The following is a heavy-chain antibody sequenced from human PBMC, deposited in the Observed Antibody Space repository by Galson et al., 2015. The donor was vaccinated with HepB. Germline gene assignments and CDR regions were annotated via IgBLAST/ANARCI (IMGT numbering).Heavy chain of an antibody. V-gene: IGHV1-8*01. CDR2: MNPNSGNT. CDR1: GYTFTSYD. Sequence: SVKVSCKASGYTFTSYDINWVRQATGQGLEWMGRMNPNSGNTGYAQKFQGRVTMTRNTSISTAYMELSSLRSEDTAVYYCARGLGLLWCGELSLPRALETGANDAFDIWGQGTMVTVSS. D-gene: IGHD3-10*01. CDR3: ARGLGLLWCGELSLPRALETGANDAFDI. J-gene: IGHJ3*02.